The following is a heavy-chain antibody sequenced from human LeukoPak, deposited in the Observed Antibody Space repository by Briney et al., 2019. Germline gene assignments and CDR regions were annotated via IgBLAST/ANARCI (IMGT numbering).Heavy chain of an antibody. D-gene: IGHD1-1*01. Sequence: GGSLRPSCAASGFTFSSYGMHWVRQAPGKGLEWVAFIRYDGSNKYYADSVKGRFTISRDNSKNTLYLQMNSLRAEDTAVYYCAKAGGRLRLDLDYWGQGTLVTVSS. V-gene: IGHV3-30*02. CDR1: GFTFSSYG. CDR3: AKAGGRLRLDLDY. J-gene: IGHJ4*02. CDR2: IRYDGSNK.